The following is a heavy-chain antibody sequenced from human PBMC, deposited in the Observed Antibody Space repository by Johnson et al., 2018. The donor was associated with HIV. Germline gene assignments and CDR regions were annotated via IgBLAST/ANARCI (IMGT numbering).Heavy chain of an antibody. CDR1: GFTFSSYA. V-gene: IGHV3-23*04. J-gene: IGHJ3*02. D-gene: IGHD6-25*01. CDR2: ISVSGGAT. CDR3: AGQPWSGSDI. Sequence: VQLVESGGGLVQPGGSLRLSCADSGFTFSSYAMSWVRQAPGKGLEWVSSISVSGGATYYADSVKGRFTISRDNSKNTLYLQMNSLRAEDTAVYYCAGQPWSGSDIWGQGTTVTVSA.